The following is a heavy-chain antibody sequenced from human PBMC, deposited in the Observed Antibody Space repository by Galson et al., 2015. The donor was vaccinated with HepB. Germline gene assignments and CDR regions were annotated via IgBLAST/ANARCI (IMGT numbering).Heavy chain of an antibody. CDR3: ARHSSGRYYGSGSYYKDYWYFDL. D-gene: IGHD3-10*01. V-gene: IGHV2-70*11. Sequence: PALVKPTQTLTLTCTFSGFSLSTSGMCVSWIRQPPGKALEWLARIDWDDDKYYSTSLKTRLTISKDTSKNQVVLTMTNMDPVDTATYYCARHSSGRYYGSGSYYKDYWYFDLWGRGTLVTVSS. CDR1: GFSLSTSGMC. J-gene: IGHJ2*01. CDR2: IDWDDDK.